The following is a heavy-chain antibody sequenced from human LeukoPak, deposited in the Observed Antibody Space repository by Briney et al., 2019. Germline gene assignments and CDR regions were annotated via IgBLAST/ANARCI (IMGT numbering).Heavy chain of an antibody. CDR2: ISWNGGSI. V-gene: IGHV3-9*01. CDR1: GFNFDDYA. Sequence: GGSLRLSCAASGFNFDDYAMHRLRQPPGKGLEWVSGISWNGGSIGYADSVKGRFTISRDNAKNSLYLQMYGLRAEDTAFYYCTKDARVKTTVQSNYFDYWGQGTLLTVSS. D-gene: IGHD4-17*01. CDR3: TKDARVKTTVQSNYFDY. J-gene: IGHJ4*02.